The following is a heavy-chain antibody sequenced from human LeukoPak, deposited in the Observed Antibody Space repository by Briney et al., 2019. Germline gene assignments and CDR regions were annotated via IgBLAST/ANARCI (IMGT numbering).Heavy chain of an antibody. V-gene: IGHV1-8*01. CDR3: AKRGVVIRVILVGFHKEAYYFDS. J-gene: IGHJ4*02. CDR1: GYTFTNYD. D-gene: IGHD3-10*01. Sequence: GASVKVSCKASGYTFTNYDINCVRQATGQGLEWMGWINPKSGNTDYAQKFQGRGTITRNTSISTAYMELSSLSSEAAAVYFCAKRGVVIRVILVGFHKEAYYFDSWGQGALVTVSS. CDR2: INPKSGNT.